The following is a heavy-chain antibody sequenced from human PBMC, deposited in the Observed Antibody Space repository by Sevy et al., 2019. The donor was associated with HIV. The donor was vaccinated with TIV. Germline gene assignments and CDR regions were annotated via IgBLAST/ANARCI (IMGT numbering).Heavy chain of an antibody. J-gene: IGHJ4*02. V-gene: IGHV3-15*01. Sequence: GGSLRLSCAASGFTFSNAWMSWVRQAPGKGLEWVGLIKSKTEGGTTDNDAPVKGRFTISRDDSKNTLYLQMNSLKTDDTAVYYCTTGPRITMTVVGWGQGTLVTVSS. D-gene: IGHD3-22*01. CDR3: TTGPRITMTVVG. CDR1: GFTFSNAW. CDR2: IKSKTEGGTT.